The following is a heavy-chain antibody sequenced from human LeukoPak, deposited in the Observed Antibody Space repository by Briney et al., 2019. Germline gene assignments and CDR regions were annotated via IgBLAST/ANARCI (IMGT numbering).Heavy chain of an antibody. V-gene: IGHV1-8*03. CDR3: ARGASAIYWYNWFDP. D-gene: IGHD2-8*02. CDR2: MNPNSGNT. J-gene: IGHJ5*02. CDR1: GYTFTSYD. Sequence: GASVKVSCKASGYTFTSYDINWVRQATGQGLEWMGWMNPNSGNTGYAQKFQGRVTITRNTSISTAYMELSSLRSEDTAVYYCARGASAIYWYNWFDPWGQGTLVTVSS.